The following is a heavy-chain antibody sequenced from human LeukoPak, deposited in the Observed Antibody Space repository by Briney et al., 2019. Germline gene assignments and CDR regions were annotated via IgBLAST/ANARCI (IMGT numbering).Heavy chain of an antibody. Sequence: GSLRLSCAASRFTFRNYEMNWVRQAPGKGLEWVSSSGNTIYYADSVKGRFTISRDNAKNSLYLQMNSLRAEDTAVYYCAREGSDAFDIWGQGTMVTVSS. V-gene: IGHV3-48*03. CDR3: AREGSDAFDI. J-gene: IGHJ3*02. CDR1: RFTFRNYE. CDR2: SSGNTI.